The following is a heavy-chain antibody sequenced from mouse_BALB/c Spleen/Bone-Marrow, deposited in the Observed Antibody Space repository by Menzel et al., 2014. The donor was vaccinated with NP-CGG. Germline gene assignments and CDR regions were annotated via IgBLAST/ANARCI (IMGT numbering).Heavy chain of an antibody. CDR1: GFTFSSFG. J-gene: IGHJ2*01. V-gene: IGHV5-17*02. CDR3: ARLDVGGY. Sequence: EVNVVESGGGLVQPGGSRKPSCAASGFTFSSFGMHWVRQVPEKGLEWVAYISDGSSTIYYADTVKGRFTISRDNPKNTLFLQMTSLRSEDTAMYYCARLDVGGYWGQGTTLTVSS. CDR2: ISDGSSTI.